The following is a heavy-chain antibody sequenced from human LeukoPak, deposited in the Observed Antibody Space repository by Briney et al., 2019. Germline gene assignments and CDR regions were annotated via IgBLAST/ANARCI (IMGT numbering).Heavy chain of an antibody. J-gene: IGHJ4*02. CDR1: GFTFSNAW. V-gene: IGHV3-15*01. D-gene: IGHD3-10*01. Sequence: GGSLRLSCAASGFTFSNAWMSRVRQAPGKGLEWVGRIKSKTDGGTTDYAAPVKVRFTISRDDSKNTLYLQMNSLKTEDTAVYYCTTDVVWFGESKTDYWGQGTLVTVSS. CDR3: TTDVVWFGESKTDY. CDR2: IKSKTDGGTT.